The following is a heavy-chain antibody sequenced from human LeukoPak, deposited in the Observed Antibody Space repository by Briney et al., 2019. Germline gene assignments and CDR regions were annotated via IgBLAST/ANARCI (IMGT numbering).Heavy chain of an antibody. D-gene: IGHD5-12*01. V-gene: IGHV1-18*01. CDR3: APQGPYSGYFY. Sequence: ASAKVSCKASGYTFTSYGISWVRQAPGQGLEWMGWISAYNGNTNYAQKFQGRVTITADESTSTAYMELSSLRSEDTAVYYCAPQGPYSGYFYWGQGTLVTVSS. CDR2: ISAYNGNT. CDR1: GYTFTSYG. J-gene: IGHJ4*02.